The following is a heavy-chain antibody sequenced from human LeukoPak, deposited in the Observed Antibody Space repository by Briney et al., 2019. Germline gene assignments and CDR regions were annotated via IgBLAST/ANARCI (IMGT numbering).Heavy chain of an antibody. J-gene: IGHJ5*02. CDR3: AKGGQDFDFWRFDL. CDR2: ISDTGGRT. V-gene: IGHV3-23*01. CDR1: GFSFSDSA. Sequence: GGSLRLSCAASGFSFSDSAVSWVRHSPGEGQKWVSSISDTGGRTYYADSVKGRFTITRDNSRNTVNLQMNSLRAGDTARYYCAKGGQDFDFWRFDLWGQGILVIVSS. D-gene: IGHD3-3*01.